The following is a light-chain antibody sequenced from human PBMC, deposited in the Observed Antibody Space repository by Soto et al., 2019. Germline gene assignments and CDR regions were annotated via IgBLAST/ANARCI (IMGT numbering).Light chain of an antibody. CDR3: QHYNNWPRT. CDR2: GSS. J-gene: IGKJ1*01. V-gene: IGKV3-15*01. CDR1: QSVTTN. Sequence: EIVMTQSPAPLSVAAGERATLSCSASQSVTTNLAWYQQKPGQAPGLLIYGSSTRATGIPARFSGSGSGTEFTLTISSLQSEDFAVYYCQHYNNWPRTFGQGTKVEIK.